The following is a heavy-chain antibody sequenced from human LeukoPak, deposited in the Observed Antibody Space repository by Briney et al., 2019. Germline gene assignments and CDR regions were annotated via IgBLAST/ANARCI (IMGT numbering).Heavy chain of an antibody. CDR2: INPNSGGT. CDR1: GYTFTGYY. J-gene: IGHJ4*02. Sequence: ASGKVSCKASGYTFTGYYMHGVRRGPGQGLEWMGWINPNSGGTNYAQKFQGRVTMTRDTAISTAYMELSSLRSEDTAVYYCARDQTYYYDSSGSNLDYWGQGTLVTVSS. D-gene: IGHD3-22*01. CDR3: ARDQTYYYDSSGSNLDY. V-gene: IGHV1-2*02.